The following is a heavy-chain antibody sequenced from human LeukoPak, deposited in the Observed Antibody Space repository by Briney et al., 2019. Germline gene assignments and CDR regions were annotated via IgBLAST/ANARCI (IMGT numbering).Heavy chain of an antibody. CDR1: GFSLSTSGMC. J-gene: IGHJ4*02. CDR2: IDWDDDK. D-gene: IGHD3-16*01. CDR3: ARARLRLGEQNVDY. Sequence: SGPALVKPTQTLTLTCTFSGFSLSTSGMCVSWIRQPPGKALEWLARIDWDDDKYYSTSLKTRLTISKDTSKNQVVLTMTNMDPVDTATYYCARARLRLGEQNVDYWGQGTLVTVSS. V-gene: IGHV2-70*11.